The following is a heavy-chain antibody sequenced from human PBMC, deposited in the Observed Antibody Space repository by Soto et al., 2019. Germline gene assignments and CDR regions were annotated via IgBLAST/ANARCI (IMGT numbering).Heavy chain of an antibody. CDR1: GFTFSSYG. CDR2: ISYDGSNK. J-gene: IGHJ4*02. CDR3: AKAPPPLYGDYLSY. D-gene: IGHD4-17*01. V-gene: IGHV3-30*18. Sequence: QVQLVESGGGVVQPGRSLRLSCAAPGFTFSSYGMHWVRQAPGKGLEWVAVISYDGSNKYYADSVKGRFTISRDNSKNKLYLQMNSLRAEDTAVYYCAKAPPPLYGDYLSYWGQGTLVTVSS.